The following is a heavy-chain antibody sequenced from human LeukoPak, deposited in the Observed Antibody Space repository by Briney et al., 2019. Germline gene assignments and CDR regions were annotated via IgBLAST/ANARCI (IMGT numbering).Heavy chain of an antibody. CDR3: AKGNYGSGGYYSPLTFDY. V-gene: IGHV1-2*04. CDR2: INPSSGGT. CDR1: GYTFTSYA. Sequence: ASVKVSCKASGYTFTSYAMHWVRQAPGQRLEWMGWINPSSGGTEFAQKFQGWVTLTRDIFDNTASMEINTLKPDDTAVYYCAKGNYGSGGYYSPLTFDYWGQGSRVTVSS. J-gene: IGHJ4*02. D-gene: IGHD3-10*01.